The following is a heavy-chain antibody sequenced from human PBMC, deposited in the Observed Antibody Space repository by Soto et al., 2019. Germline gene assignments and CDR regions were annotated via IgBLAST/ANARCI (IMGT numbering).Heavy chain of an antibody. Sequence: GGSLRLSCAASGFTFCDFSMNWVRQAPGRGLEWVAYISGGSKTIYHAESVKGRFTISRDNARNSLYLHMNSLRDEDTAVYYCASDRSVRGPTPIYFDYWGQGTVVTVSS. J-gene: IGHJ4*02. CDR2: ISGGSKTI. V-gene: IGHV3-48*02. CDR1: GFTFCDFS. D-gene: IGHD3-10*01. CDR3: ASDRSVRGPTPIYFDY.